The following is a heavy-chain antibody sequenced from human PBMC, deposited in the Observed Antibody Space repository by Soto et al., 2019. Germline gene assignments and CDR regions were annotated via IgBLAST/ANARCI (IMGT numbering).Heavy chain of an antibody. Sequence: ASVKVSCKXSGYIFRDYGITWVRQAPGLGLEWMGWISTYYGNTDYAQKFQGRVTMTTDTSTSTVYMELTSLRSDDTAVYFCARAVGHCSSSSCYSSSFTKYNYALDVWGQGTTVTVSS. V-gene: IGHV1-18*04. J-gene: IGHJ6*02. CDR1: GYIFRDYG. CDR3: ARAVGHCSSSSCYSSSFTKYNYALDV. D-gene: IGHD2-2*01. CDR2: ISTYYGNT.